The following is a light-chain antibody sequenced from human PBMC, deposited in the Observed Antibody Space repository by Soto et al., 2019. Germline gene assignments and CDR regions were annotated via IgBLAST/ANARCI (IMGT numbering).Light chain of an antibody. Sequence: EIVLTQSPGTLSLSPGERATLSCRASRSLSSSYVVWYQQKPGQAPRLLIYAASRSATGIPDTFSGSGSATEYTLINSRSEPEDFAVYYCEQQGTFCQGTPLEIK. CDR1: RSLSSSY. V-gene: IGKV3-20*01. J-gene: IGKJ2*01. CDR2: AAS. CDR3: EQQGT.